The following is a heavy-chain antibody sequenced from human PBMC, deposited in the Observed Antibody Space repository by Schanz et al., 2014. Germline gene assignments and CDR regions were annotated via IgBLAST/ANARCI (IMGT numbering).Heavy chain of an antibody. V-gene: IGHV1-69*04. D-gene: IGHD5-12*01. CDR2: IIPIHGIV. Sequence: VQLEHSGAEVKKPGSSVKVSCKASGGTFSSFGINWVRQAPGQGLEWMGRIIPIHGIVNYAQRFQDRVRITADKSTSTAYMELSSLRSDDTAVYYCARGGGPEDVFDIWGQGTILTVSS. CDR3: ARGGGPEDVFDI. J-gene: IGHJ3*02. CDR1: GGTFSSFG.